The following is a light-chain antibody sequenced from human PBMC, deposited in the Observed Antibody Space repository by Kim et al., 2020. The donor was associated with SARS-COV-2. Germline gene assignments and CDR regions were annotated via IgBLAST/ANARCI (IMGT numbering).Light chain of an antibody. V-gene: IGLV3-21*04. CDR1: NIGSKS. J-gene: IGLJ3*02. Sequence: SYELTQPPSVSVAPGKTARITCGGNNIGSKSVHWYQQKPGQAPVLVIYYDSDRPSGIPERFSCSNSGNTATLTISRVEAGDEADYYCQVWDSGSDHPVFGGGTQLTVL. CDR2: YDS. CDR3: QVWDSGSDHPV.